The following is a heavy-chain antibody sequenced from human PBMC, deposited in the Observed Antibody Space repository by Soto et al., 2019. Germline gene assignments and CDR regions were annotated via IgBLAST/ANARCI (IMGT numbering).Heavy chain of an antibody. CDR3: ARGRASELRHYYYYGMDV. CDR1: GGTFSSYA. V-gene: IGHV1-69*01. J-gene: IGHJ6*02. Sequence: QVQLVQSGAEVKKPGSSVKVSCKASGGTFSSYAISWVRQAPGQGLEWMGGIIPIFGTANYAQKFQGRVMITADESTSTAYRELSSLRSEDTAVYYCARGRASELRHYYYYGMDVWGQGTTVTVSS. D-gene: IGHD1-7*01. CDR2: IIPIFGTA.